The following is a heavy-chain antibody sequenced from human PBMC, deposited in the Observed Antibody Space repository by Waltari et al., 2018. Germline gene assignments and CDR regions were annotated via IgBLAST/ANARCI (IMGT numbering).Heavy chain of an antibody. Sequence: EVQLVESGGGLVQPGVSLRVSCAASGYSISGYGMIWVRRTPGEGLEWLSFISSSGRTIHYADSVKGGFPVSRDNTKNSLSLQMNGLRAEDTAVYYCARVWGVTTSDFWGQGTLVTVSS. CDR1: GYSISGYG. V-gene: IGHV3-48*03. CDR2: ISSSGRTI. J-gene: IGHJ4*02. CDR3: ARVWGVTTSDF. D-gene: IGHD4-17*01.